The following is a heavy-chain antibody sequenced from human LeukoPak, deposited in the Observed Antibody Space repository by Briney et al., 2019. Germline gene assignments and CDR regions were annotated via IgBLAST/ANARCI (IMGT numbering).Heavy chain of an antibody. CDR1: GFTASSNY. CDR2: IYSGGST. CDR3: ARGSKDSSSWYDVDYYGMDV. V-gene: IGHV3-53*01. Sequence: PGGSLRLSCAASGFTASSNYMSWVRQAPGKGLEWVSVIYSGGSTYYADSVKGRFTISRDNSKNTLYLQMNSLRAEDTAVYYCARGSKDSSSWYDVDYYGMDVWGQGTTVTVSS. J-gene: IGHJ6*02. D-gene: IGHD6-13*01.